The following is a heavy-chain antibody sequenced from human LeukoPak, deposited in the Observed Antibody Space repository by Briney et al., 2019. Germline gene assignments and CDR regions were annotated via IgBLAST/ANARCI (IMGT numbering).Heavy chain of an antibody. J-gene: IGHJ4*02. CDR1: VFTLDDYG. CDR3: ARPGPTFGGVITYFDY. Sequence: GGSLRLSRAASVFTLDDYGMSWVRHAPGKGLEWVSGINWNGGSTGYADSVKGRFTNPKDNAKNSLYLQMNSLRAEDTALYYCARPGPTFGGVITYFDYWGEGTLVTVSS. D-gene: IGHD3-16*02. V-gene: IGHV3-20*04. CDR2: INWNGGST.